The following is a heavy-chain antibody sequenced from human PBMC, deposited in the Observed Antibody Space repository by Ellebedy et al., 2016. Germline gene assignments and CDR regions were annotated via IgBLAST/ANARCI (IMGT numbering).Heavy chain of an antibody. J-gene: IGHJ5*02. V-gene: IGHV5-51*01. D-gene: IGHD6-19*01. Sequence: KVSCKGSGYSFTSYWIGWVRQMPGKGLEWMGIIYPGDSDTRYSPSFQGQVPISADKSISTAYLQWSSLKASDTAMYYCARHGSQWLVRDNWFDPWGQGTLVTVSS. CDR1: GYSFTSYW. CDR3: ARHGSQWLVRDNWFDP. CDR2: IYPGDSDT.